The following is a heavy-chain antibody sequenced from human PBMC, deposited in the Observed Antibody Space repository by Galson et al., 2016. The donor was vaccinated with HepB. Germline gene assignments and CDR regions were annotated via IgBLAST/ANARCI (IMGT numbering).Heavy chain of an antibody. CDR3: ARDGGFSYGPPDY. V-gene: IGHV3-11*01. CDR2: ISSSGDTL. J-gene: IGHJ4*02. CDR1: GFTFSYYA. Sequence: SLRLSCAASGFTFSYYAMYWVRQAPGKGLEWVSYISSSGDTLYYADSVKGRFTISRDNAMTLLYLQMNSLRAEDTAVYYCARDGGFSYGPPDYWGQGTLVTVSS. D-gene: IGHD5-18*01.